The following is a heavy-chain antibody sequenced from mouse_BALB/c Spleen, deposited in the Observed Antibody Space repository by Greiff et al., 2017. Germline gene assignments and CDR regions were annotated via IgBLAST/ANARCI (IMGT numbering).Heavy chain of an antibody. J-gene: IGHJ3*01. CDR2: INSDGGST. V-gene: IGHV5-2*01. CDR3: ARGGYDYGWFAY. Sequence: EVKLMESGGGLVQPGESLKLSCESNEYEFPSHDMSWVRKTPEKRLELVAAINSDGGSTYYPDTMERRFIISRDNTKKTLYLQMSSLRSEDTALYYCARGGYDYGWFAYWGQGTLVTVSA. D-gene: IGHD2-4*01. CDR1: EYEFPSHD.